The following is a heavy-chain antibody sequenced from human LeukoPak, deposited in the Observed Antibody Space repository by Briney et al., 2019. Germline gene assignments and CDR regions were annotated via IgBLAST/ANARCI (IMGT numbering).Heavy chain of an antibody. CDR3: AEKVPANWGSYFDY. CDR1: GFTFSSYA. D-gene: IGHD7-27*01. Sequence: PGGSLRLSCAASGFTFSSYAMSWVRQAPGKGLEWVSAISGSGDSTYSTDSVKGRFTISRDNSKNTLYLQMNTLRAEDTAVYYRAEKVPANWGSYFDYWGQGTLVTVSS. J-gene: IGHJ4*02. CDR2: ISGSGDST. V-gene: IGHV3-23*01.